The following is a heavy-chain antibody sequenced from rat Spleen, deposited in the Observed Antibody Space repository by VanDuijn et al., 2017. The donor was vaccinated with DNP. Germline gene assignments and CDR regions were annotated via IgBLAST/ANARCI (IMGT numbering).Heavy chain of an antibody. CDR2: ISTRGGST. V-gene: IGHV5S13*01. D-gene: IGHD1-6*01. J-gene: IGHJ4*01. Sequence: EVQLVESGGGLVQPGRSLKLSCAASGFTFSNYDMAWVRQAPTKGLEWVASISTRGGSTHYPDSVKDRFIISRDNTKNTLYLQMDSLRSEDTATYYCARHGVYYGPLDAWGQGTSVTVSS. CDR3: ARHGVYYGPLDA. CDR1: GFTFSNYD.